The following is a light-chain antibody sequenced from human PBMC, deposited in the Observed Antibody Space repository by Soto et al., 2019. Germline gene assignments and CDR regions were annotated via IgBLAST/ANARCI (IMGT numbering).Light chain of an antibody. J-gene: IGKJ4*01. V-gene: IGKV1-17*01. CDR1: QGIGND. CDR2: TTS. CDR3: LQHNTYPLT. Sequence: DIQITQSPASLSASLGDRVTITCRASQGIGNDLNWYQQKPGKAPKRLIFTTSNLQNGVPSRFSGSGSGTEFTLTITSLQPEDFATYYCLQHNTYPLTFGGGTKVDIK.